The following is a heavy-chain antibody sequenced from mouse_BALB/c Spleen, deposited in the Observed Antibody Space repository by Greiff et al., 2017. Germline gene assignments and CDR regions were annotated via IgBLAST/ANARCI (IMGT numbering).Heavy chain of an antibody. J-gene: IGHJ2*01. CDR3: AREDDGYYGDY. CDR2: INPYNDGT. V-gene: IGHV1-14*01. CDR1: GYTFTSYV. Sequence: EVKLMESGPELVKPGASVKMSCKASGYTFTSYVMHWVKQKPGQGLEWIGYINPYNDGTKYNEKFKGKATLTSDKSSSTAYMELSSLTSEDSAVYYCAREDDGYYGDYWGQGTTLTVSS. D-gene: IGHD2-3*01.